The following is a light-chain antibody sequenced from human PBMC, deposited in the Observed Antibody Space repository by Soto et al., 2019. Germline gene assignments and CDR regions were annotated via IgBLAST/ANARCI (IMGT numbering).Light chain of an antibody. CDR3: SSYAGSNTYV. V-gene: IGLV2-8*01. CDR2: EVT. CDR1: SSDVGGYNY. Sequence: QSVLTQPPSASGSPGQSVTISCTGTSSDVGGYNYVSWYQHHPGKAPKLMIYEVTKRPSGVPDRFSGSKSGNSASLTVSGLQAEDDADYYCSSYAGSNTYVFGTGTKLTVL. J-gene: IGLJ1*01.